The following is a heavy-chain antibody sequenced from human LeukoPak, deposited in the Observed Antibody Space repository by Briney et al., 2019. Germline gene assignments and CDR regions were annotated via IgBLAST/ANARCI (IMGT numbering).Heavy chain of an antibody. J-gene: IGHJ5*02. D-gene: IGHD2-15*01. V-gene: IGHV3-33*01. Sequence: GESLRLSCAASGLTLSSYGMHWVRQAPGTGLEWVAVIWYAGSNKYYADSVRGRFTISRDNAKNSLYLLMNSLRVEDTAVYYCARRGTTYCTVDSCHPNWFDPWGQGTLVTVSS. CDR3: ARRGTTYCTVDSCHPNWFDP. CDR1: GLTLSSYG. CDR2: IWYAGSNK.